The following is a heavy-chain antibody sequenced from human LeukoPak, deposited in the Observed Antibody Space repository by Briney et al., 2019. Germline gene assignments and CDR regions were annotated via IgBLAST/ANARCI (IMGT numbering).Heavy chain of an antibody. J-gene: IGHJ6*02. CDR2: ISYDGSNK. CDR1: GFTFSSYA. Sequence: PGRSLRLSCAASGFTFSSYAMHWVRQPPGKGLEWVAVISYDGSNKYYADSVKGRFTISRDNSKNTLYLQMNSLRAEDTAVYYCARGVSSPRRPHYYYYYGMDVWGQGTTVTVSS. D-gene: IGHD6-6*01. V-gene: IGHV3-30-3*01. CDR3: ARGVSSPRRPHYYYYYGMDV.